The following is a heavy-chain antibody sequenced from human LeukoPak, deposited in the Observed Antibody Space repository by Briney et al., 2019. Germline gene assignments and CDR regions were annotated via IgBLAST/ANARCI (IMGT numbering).Heavy chain of an antibody. Sequence: PGGSLRLSCAASGFTFSSYNMNWVRQAPGKGLEWVSSISSSSTYIYYADSVRGRFTISRDNAKNSLYLQMNSLRAEDTAVYYCARETPDGFDYWGQGTLVTVSS. CDR2: ISSSSTYI. CDR1: GFTFSSYN. V-gene: IGHV3-21*01. CDR3: ARETPDGFDY. D-gene: IGHD1-14*01. J-gene: IGHJ4*02.